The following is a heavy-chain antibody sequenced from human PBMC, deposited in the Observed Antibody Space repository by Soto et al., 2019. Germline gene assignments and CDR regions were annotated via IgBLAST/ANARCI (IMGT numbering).Heavy chain of an antibody. V-gene: IGHV4-59*08. J-gene: IGHJ4*02. CDR1: GGSVSGYY. D-gene: IGHD2-15*01. Sequence: SETLSLTCTVSGGSVSGYYWNWIRQPPGKGLEWIGYIRYTGSTTYNPSLKPRVTISAATSKSQFSLDLNSVTAADTAVYYCARRRTGSDYWGQGILVTVSS. CDR3: ARRRTGSDY. CDR2: IRYTGST.